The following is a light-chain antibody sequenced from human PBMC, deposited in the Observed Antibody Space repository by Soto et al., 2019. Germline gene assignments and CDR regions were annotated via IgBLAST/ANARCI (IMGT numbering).Light chain of an antibody. V-gene: IGKV3-15*01. J-gene: IGKJ3*01. CDR2: GAS. CDR1: QSVNSN. Sequence: EIMMTQSPVTLSLSPGERATLSCRASQSVNSNLAWYQQKPGQAPRLLIYGASTRATGIPASFIGNGSGTEFTLTASSLQPEDFAVYYCQQYNNWPFPLGPGPKVDIK. CDR3: QQYNNWPFP.